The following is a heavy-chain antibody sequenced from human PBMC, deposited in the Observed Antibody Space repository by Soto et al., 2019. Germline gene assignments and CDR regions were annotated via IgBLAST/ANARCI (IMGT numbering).Heavy chain of an antibody. V-gene: IGHV1-69*01. CDR3: ARETPGNYYGSGSYDY. Sequence: QVQLVQSGAEVKKPGSSVKVSCKASGGTFSSYAISWVRQAPGQGLEWMGGTIPIFGTANYAQKFQGRVTSTADESTRTAYMGLSSLRSEDTAVYYCARETPGNYYGSGSYDYWGQGTLVTVSS. D-gene: IGHD3-10*01. CDR2: TIPIFGTA. CDR1: GGTFSSYA. J-gene: IGHJ4*02.